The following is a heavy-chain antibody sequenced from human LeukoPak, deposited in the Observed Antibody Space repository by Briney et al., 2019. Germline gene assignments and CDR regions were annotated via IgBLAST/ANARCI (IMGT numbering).Heavy chain of an antibody. CDR2: ISAYNGNT. Sequence: ASVKVSCKVSGYTLTELSMHWVRQAPGKGLEWMGWISAYNGNTNYAQKLQGRVTMTTDTSTSTAYMELRSLRSDDTAAYYCTYSSSWYNDAFDIWGQGTMVTVSS. D-gene: IGHD6-13*01. V-gene: IGHV1-18*01. CDR1: GYTLTELS. J-gene: IGHJ3*02. CDR3: TYSSSWYNDAFDI.